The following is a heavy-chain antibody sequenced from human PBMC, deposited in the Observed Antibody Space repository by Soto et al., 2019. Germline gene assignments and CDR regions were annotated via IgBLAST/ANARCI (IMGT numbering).Heavy chain of an antibody. Sequence: ASETLSLTCTVSGGSVSSGSYYWSWIRQPPGKGLEWIGYIYYSGSTNYNPSLKSRVTISVDTSKNQFSLKMSSVTAADTAVYYCARDTSGIYYYYYGMDVWGQGTTVAVSS. CDR2: IYYSGST. CDR1: GGSVSSGSYY. CDR3: ARDTSGIYYYYYGMDV. D-gene: IGHD1-26*01. V-gene: IGHV4-61*01. J-gene: IGHJ6*02.